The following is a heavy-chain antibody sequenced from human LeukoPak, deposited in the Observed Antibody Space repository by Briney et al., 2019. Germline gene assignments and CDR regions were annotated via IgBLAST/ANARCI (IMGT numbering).Heavy chain of an antibody. CDR1: GGSISSYY. V-gene: IGHV4-59*08. CDR3: ARQGLRYYYGSGSREGIDY. Sequence: PSETLSLTCTVSGGSISSYYWSWIRQPPGKGLEWIGYIYYSGSTNYNPSLKSRVTISVDTSKNQFSLKLSSVTAADTAVYYCARQGLRYYYGSGSREGIDYWGQGTLVTVSS. D-gene: IGHD3-10*01. CDR2: IYYSGST. J-gene: IGHJ4*02.